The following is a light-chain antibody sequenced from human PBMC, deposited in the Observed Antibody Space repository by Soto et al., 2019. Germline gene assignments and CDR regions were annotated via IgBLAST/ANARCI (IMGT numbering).Light chain of an antibody. J-gene: IGKJ5*01. CDR1: QGISSY. CDR2: GAS. Sequence: DIQLTQSPSFLSASVGDRVTITCRASQGISSYLAWYQQKPRNAPEVLLFGASTLQSGVPSRFSGSGSGTEFTLTISSLQPEDFATYYCQQLMSYPITFGQGTRLEIK. V-gene: IGKV1-9*01. CDR3: QQLMSYPIT.